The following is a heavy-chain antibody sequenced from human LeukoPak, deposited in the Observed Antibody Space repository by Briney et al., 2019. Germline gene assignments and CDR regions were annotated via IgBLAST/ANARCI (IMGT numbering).Heavy chain of an antibody. CDR2: ISYDGNII. D-gene: IGHD5-12*01. Sequence: GGSLRLSCAASGFTFSTYAMHWVRQAPGKGLEWMAVISYDGNIIYYADSVKGRFTISRDNSKNTLYLQMNSLRAEDTAVYYCATAFSRGYDQVNYFDYWGQGTLVTVSS. CDR3: ATAFSRGYDQVNYFDY. CDR1: GFTFSTYA. V-gene: IGHV3-30-3*01. J-gene: IGHJ4*02.